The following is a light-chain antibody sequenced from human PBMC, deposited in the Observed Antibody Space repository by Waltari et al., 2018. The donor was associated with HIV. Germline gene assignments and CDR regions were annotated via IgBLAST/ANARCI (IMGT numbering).Light chain of an antibody. J-gene: IGLJ1*01. V-gene: IGLV2-14*03. CDR1: SSDVGGYKY. CDR3: SSDTGSSTYV. CDR2: DVS. Sequence: QSALTQPASVSGSPRQSITLSCTGTSSDVGGYKYVSWYQQHPGKAPKLMIYDVSNRPSGVSNRFSGSKTGNTTSLTISGLQAEDDADYYCSSDTGSSTYVFGTGTKVTVL.